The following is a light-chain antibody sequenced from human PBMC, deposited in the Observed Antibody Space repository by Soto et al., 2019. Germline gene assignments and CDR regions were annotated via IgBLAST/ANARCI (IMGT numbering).Light chain of an antibody. J-gene: IGKJ2*01. CDR2: GAS. Sequence: EFVLTQSPGTLSLSPGERAILSCRASQSVTSTYIAWYQQKPGQAPRLLIYGASSRATGIPDRFSGSGSGTDCTLTISRLEAEDFAVYYCQYYGSSPPTTFGQGTKLEIK. CDR3: QYYGSSPPTT. V-gene: IGKV3-20*01. CDR1: QSVTSTY.